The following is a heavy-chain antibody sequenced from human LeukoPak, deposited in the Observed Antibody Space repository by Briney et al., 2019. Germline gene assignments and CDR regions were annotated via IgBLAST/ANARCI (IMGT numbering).Heavy chain of an antibody. Sequence: SETLSLTCAVSGGSISSGGYSWSWIRQPPGKGLVWIGYIYHSGSTYYNPSLKSRVTISVDRSKNQFSLKLSSVTAADTAVYYCARGKSGDSSGYSGIWFDPWGQGTLVTVSS. CDR1: GGSISSGGYS. V-gene: IGHV4-30-2*01. D-gene: IGHD3-22*01. CDR2: IYHSGST. J-gene: IGHJ5*02. CDR3: ARGKSGDSSGYSGIWFDP.